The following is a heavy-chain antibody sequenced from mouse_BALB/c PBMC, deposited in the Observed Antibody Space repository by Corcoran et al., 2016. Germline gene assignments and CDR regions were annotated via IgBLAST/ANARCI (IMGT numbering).Heavy chain of an antibody. D-gene: IGHD2-14*01. Sequence: EVQLQQSGPELVKPGASVKISCKTSGYTFTEYTMHWVKQSHGKSLEWIGGINPNNGGTSYNQKFKGKATLTVDKSSSTAYMELRSLTSEDSAVYYCAKPHRYGNLYWYFDVWGAGTTVTVSS. V-gene: IGHV1-18*01. J-gene: IGHJ1*01. CDR3: AKPHRYGNLYWYFDV. CDR2: INPNNGGT. CDR1: GYTFTEYT.